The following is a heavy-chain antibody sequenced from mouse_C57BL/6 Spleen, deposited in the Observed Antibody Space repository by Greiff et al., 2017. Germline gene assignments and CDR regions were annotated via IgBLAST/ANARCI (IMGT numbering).Heavy chain of an antibody. D-gene: IGHD2-4*01. Sequence: EVKLVESGGDLVKPGGSLKLSCAASGFTFSSYGMSWVRQTPDKRLEWVATISSGGSYTYYPDSVKGRFTISRDNAKNTLYLQMSSLKSEDTAMYYCARHEGLPAWFAYWGQGTLVTVSA. CDR1: GFTFSSYG. CDR3: ARHEGLPAWFAY. J-gene: IGHJ3*01. CDR2: ISSGGSYT. V-gene: IGHV5-6*01.